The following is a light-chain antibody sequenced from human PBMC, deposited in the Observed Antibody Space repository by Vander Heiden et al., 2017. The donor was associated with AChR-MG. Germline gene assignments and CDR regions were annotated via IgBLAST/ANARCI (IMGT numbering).Light chain of an antibody. CDR3: QSYDSSLSGAV. V-gene: IGLV1-40*01. CDR1: SSNIGAGYE. J-gene: IGLJ2*01. Sequence: QAVLTQPPSVSGAPGPRLTISCTGSSSNIGAGYEVRWYQQLPGTAPKLLMYGNSNRPSGVPDRFTGSKSGTSDSLAITGLQAEDEAEYDGQSYDSSLSGAVCGGVTKLT. CDR2: GNS.